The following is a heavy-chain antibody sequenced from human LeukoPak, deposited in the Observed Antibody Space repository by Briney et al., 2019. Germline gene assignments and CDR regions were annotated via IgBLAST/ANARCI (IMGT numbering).Heavy chain of an antibody. Sequence: GGSLRLSCAASGFIFSSNCMNWVRQAPGKGLEWVASISGSSSNKYYADSVQGRFTISRDNAKNSLYLQMGSLRAADTAVSYCARPPSTSAWCNSVDDWGQGTLVTVPS. CDR2: ISGSSSNK. CDR3: ARPPSTSAWCNSVDD. D-gene: IGHD6-19*01. J-gene: IGHJ4*02. CDR1: GFIFSSNC. V-gene: IGHV3-21*01.